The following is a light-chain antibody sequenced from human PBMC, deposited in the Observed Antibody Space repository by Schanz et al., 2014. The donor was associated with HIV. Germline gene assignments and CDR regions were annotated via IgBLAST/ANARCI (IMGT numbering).Light chain of an antibody. J-gene: IGLJ3*02. CDR3: AAWDDSLKNWV. CDR1: NSDVGSYNL. V-gene: IGLV2-23*02. CDR2: EVS. Sequence: QSALTQPASVSGSPGQSITISCTGANSDVGSYNLVSWYQQHPGKAPKLMIFEVSKRPSGISDRFSGSKSGNTASLTISGLQSDDEADYYCAAWDDSLKNWVFGGGTKLTVL.